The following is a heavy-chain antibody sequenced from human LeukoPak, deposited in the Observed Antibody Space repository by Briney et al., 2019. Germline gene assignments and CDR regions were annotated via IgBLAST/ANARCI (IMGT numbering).Heavy chain of an antibody. CDR3: AKGMAIFGVVIRYSDY. Sequence: GRSLRLSCAASGFTFSSYAMHWVRQAPGKGLEWVAVKSYDGSNKYYADSVKGRFTISRDNSKNTLYLQMNSLRAEDTAVYYCAKGMAIFGVVIRYSDYWGQGTLVTVSS. J-gene: IGHJ4*02. D-gene: IGHD3-3*01. CDR2: KSYDGSNK. V-gene: IGHV3-30-3*01. CDR1: GFTFSSYA.